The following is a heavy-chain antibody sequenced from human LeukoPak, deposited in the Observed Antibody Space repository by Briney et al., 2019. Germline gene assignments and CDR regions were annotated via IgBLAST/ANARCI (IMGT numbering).Heavy chain of an antibody. CDR3: ATPFHFSGFNMDV. D-gene: IGHD3-10*01. CDR2: IYYSGNT. V-gene: IGHV4-39*01. J-gene: IGHJ6*03. CDR1: GVSISSSNSY. Sequence: KPSETLSLTCAVSGVSISSSNSYWGWIRQPPGKGLEWIGSIYYSGNTYYNASLKSRVTISVDTSKNQFSLKVTSVTAADTAIYYCATPFHFSGFNMDVWGKGTTVTISS.